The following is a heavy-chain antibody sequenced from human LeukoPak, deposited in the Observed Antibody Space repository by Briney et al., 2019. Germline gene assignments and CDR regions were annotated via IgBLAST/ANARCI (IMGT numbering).Heavy chain of an antibody. V-gene: IGHV3-23*01. CDR3: VKGGSDWGHY. Sequence: PGGSLRLSCAASGFTFSNYAMSWGRQAPGKGLEWVSKISGSGGSTYYADSVKGRFTISRDNSRNTLYLQMNSLRAEDTPHYSFVKGGSDWGHYWGQGTLVTVSA. CDR2: ISGSGGST. CDR1: GFTFSNYA. J-gene: IGHJ4*02. D-gene: IGHD5-12*01.